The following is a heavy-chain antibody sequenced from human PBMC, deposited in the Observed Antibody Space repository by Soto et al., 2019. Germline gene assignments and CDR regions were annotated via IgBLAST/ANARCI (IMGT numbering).Heavy chain of an antibody. CDR2: MNANSGNT. CDR1: GYTFTSYA. V-gene: IGHV1-8*02. Sequence: ASVKVSCKASGYTFTSYAMHWVRQAPGQGLEWMGWMNANSGNTEYAQKFQGRVTMTRNTSISTAYMELSSLRSEDTAVYYCARGWYSGYDLPYWGQGTLVTVSS. D-gene: IGHD5-12*01. CDR3: ARGWYSGYDLPY. J-gene: IGHJ4*02.